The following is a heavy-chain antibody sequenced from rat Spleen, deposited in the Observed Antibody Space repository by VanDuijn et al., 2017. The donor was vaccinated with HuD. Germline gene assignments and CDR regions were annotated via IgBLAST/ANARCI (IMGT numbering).Heavy chain of an antibody. CDR1: GFTFTNYY. V-gene: IGHV5-27*01. D-gene: IGHD1-11*01. CDR3: TRHGGLRNWFAY. J-gene: IGHJ3*01. Sequence: EVQLVESGGGLVQPGRSLKLSCAASGFTFTNYYMAWVRQAPTTGLEWVAYITTGGDITYYRDSVKGQFTISRDDAKNTQFLQMDSLRSEDTATYYCTRHGGLRNWFAYWGQGTLVTVSS. CDR2: ITTGGDIT.